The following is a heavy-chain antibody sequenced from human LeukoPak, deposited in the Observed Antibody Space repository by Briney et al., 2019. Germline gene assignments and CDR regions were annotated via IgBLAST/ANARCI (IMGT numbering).Heavy chain of an antibody. CDR2: TSGSGGST. J-gene: IGHJ4*02. CDR1: GFTFSSYA. D-gene: IGHD3-3*01. Sequence: PGGSLRLFCAACGFTFSSYAMSWVRQAPGKGLEWVSATSGSGGSTYYADSVKGRFTISRDNSKNTLYLQMNSLRAEDTAVYYCAKDRPHPSAEATNFDYWGQGTLVTVSS. V-gene: IGHV3-23*01. CDR3: AKDRPHPSAEATNFDY.